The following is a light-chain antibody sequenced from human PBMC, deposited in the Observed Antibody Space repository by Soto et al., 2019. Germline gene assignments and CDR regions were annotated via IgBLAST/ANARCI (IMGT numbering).Light chain of an antibody. CDR3: RSYTGNKVIV. J-gene: IGLJ1*01. Sequence: QSALAHPRPLSGPPGHTVTISCTGPTIGAHSFVSWYQDRPDKCPKLLIYDVSLSPSGIRDRFSGSMSANSASLTISGLQADDAAAYYCRSYTGNKVIVFGSGTKVTVL. V-gene: IGLV2-11*01. CDR2: DVS. CDR1: TIGAHSF.